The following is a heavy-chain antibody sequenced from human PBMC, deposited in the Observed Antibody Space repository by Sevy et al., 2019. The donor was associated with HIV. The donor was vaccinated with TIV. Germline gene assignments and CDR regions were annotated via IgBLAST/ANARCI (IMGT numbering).Heavy chain of an antibody. CDR1: GFTFSNFS. CDR3: ESVYS. D-gene: IGHD3-16*01. Sequence: GGSLRLSCAGSGFTFSNFSMTWVRQGPGKGLEWVATINKHGSDKYNVDSVKGRFTISRDNAENSVYLQMSSLRVEDTAMYYCESVYSWGQGTLVTVSS. V-gene: IGHV3-7*01. CDR2: INKHGSDK. J-gene: IGHJ4*02.